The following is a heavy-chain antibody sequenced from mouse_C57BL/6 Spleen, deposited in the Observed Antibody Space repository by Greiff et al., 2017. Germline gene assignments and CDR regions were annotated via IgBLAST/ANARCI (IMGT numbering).Heavy chain of an antibody. CDR2: IDSSDSYT. CDR1: GYTFTSYW. J-gene: IGHJ2*01. V-gene: IGHV1-69*01. D-gene: IGHD1-1*01. CDR3: AAMGYGSSLYYFDY. Sequence: QVQLQQPGAELVMPGASVKLSCKASGYTFTSYWMHWVKQRPGQGLEWIGEIDSSDSYTNYYQKFKGKSTLAVDKSSSTASMQLSRLTSEDSSVYYCAAMGYGSSLYYFDYWGQGTTLTVSS.